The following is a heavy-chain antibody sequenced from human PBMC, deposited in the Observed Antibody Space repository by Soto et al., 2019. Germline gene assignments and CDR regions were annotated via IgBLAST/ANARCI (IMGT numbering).Heavy chain of an antibody. V-gene: IGHV5-51*01. J-gene: IGHJ6*02. CDR1: GYSFTSYW. CDR2: IYPGDSDT. CDR3: ARHARESLRYSDWVNYYYYGIDV. Sequence: GESLKISCKGSGYSFTSYWIGWVRQMPGKGLEWMGIIYPGDSDTRYSPSFQGQVTISADKSISTAYLQWSSLKASATAMYYCARHARESLRYSDWVNYYYYGIDVCGPGTTLTVYS. D-gene: IGHD3-9*01.